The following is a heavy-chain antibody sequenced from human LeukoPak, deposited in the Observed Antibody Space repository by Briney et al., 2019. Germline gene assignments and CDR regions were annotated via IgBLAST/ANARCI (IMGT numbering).Heavy chain of an antibody. CDR1: GYTFTGYY. V-gene: IGHV1-2*02. D-gene: IGHD3-22*01. CDR3: AREGYYYDSSGYPTDAFDI. J-gene: IGHJ3*02. CDR2: INPNSGGT. Sequence: HRASVKVSCKASGYTFTGYYMHWVRQAPGQGLEWTGWINPNSGGTNYAQTVQGRVTMTRNTSISTAYMDLSSLRSEDTAVYYCAREGYYYDSSGYPTDAFDIWGQGTMVTVSS.